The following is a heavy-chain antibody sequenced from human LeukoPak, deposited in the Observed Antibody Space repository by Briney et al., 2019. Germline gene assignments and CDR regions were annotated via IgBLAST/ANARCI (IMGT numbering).Heavy chain of an antibody. CDR3: ARFGGVGATIDY. Sequence: PSETLSLTCTVSGGSISSYYWSWLRQPPGKGLEWIGYIYYSGSTNYNPSLKSRVTISVDTSKNQFSLKLSSVTAADTAVYYCARFGGVGATIDYWGQGTLVTVSS. CDR2: IYYSGST. V-gene: IGHV4-59*08. J-gene: IGHJ4*02. CDR1: GGSISSYY. D-gene: IGHD1-26*01.